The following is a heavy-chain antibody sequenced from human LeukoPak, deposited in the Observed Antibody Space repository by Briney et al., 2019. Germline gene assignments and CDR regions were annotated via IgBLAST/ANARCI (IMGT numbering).Heavy chain of an antibody. Sequence: SETLSLTCAVSGGSISSGGYSWSWIRQPPGKGLEWIGYIYHSGSTYYNPSLKSRVTISVDTSKNQFSLKLSSVTAADTAVYYCARETTVGEYFDYWGQGTLVTVSS. V-gene: IGHV4-30-2*01. CDR3: ARETTVGEYFDY. CDR2: IYHSGST. D-gene: IGHD4-23*01. CDR1: GGSISSGGYS. J-gene: IGHJ4*02.